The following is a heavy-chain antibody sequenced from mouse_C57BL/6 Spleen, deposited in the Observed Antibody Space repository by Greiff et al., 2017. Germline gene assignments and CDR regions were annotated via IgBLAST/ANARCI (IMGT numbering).Heavy chain of an antibody. V-gene: IGHV5-4*01. CDR2: ISDGGSYT. Sequence: EVQGVESGGGLVKPGGSLKLSCAASGFTFSSYAMSWVRQTPEKRLEWVATISDGGSYTYYPDNVKGRFTISRDNAKNNLYLQMSHLKSEDTARYYCARYEGSSWYFDVWGTGTTVTVSS. J-gene: IGHJ1*03. D-gene: IGHD1-1*01. CDR3: ARYEGSSWYFDV. CDR1: GFTFSSYA.